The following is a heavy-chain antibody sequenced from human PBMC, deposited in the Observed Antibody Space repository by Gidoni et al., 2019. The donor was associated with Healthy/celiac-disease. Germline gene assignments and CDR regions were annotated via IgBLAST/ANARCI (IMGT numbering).Heavy chain of an antibody. CDR2: IYHSGST. Sequence: QVQLQESGPGLVKPSGTLSLTCAVSGGSISRSNWWRWVRQPPGKGLEWIGEIYHSGSTNYNPALKSRVTISVDKAKNQFSLKLSSVTAADTAVYYCAGDYPSGWWAGNTNPWGQGTLVTVSS. CDR1: GGSISRSNW. J-gene: IGHJ5*02. CDR3: AGDYPSGWWAGNTNP. V-gene: IGHV4-4*02. D-gene: IGHD6-19*01.